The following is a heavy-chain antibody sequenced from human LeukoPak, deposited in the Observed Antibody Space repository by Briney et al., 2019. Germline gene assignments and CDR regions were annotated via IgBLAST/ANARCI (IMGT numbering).Heavy chain of an antibody. CDR3: AFTIFGVIIRDY. D-gene: IGHD3-3*01. CDR2: IYHSGST. Sequence: PSETLSLTCTVSGYSISSGYYWGWIRQPPGKGLEWIGSIYHSGSTYYNPSLKSRVTISVDTSKNQFSLKLSSVTAADTAVYYCAFTIFGVIIRDYWGRGTLVTVSS. CDR1: GYSISSGYY. V-gene: IGHV4-38-2*02. J-gene: IGHJ4*02.